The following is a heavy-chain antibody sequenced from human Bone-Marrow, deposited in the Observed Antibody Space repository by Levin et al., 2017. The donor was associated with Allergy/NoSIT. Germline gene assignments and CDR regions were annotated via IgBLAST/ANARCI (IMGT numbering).Heavy chain of an antibody. V-gene: IGHV4-30-2*01. CDR1: GGSISSGGYS. D-gene: IGHD6-19*01. Sequence: SQTLSLTCAVSGGSISSGGYSWSWIRQPPGKGLEWIGHIYHSGSTYYNPSLKSRVTISVDRSKNHFSLQLNSVTAADTAVYYCASEYSSGWANWFDPWGQGTLVTVSS. J-gene: IGHJ5*02. CDR2: IYHSGST. CDR3: ASEYSSGWANWFDP.